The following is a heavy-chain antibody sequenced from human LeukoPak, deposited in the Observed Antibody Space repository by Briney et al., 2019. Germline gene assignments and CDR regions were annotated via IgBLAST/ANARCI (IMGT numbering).Heavy chain of an antibody. CDR1: GFTFSSYS. V-gene: IGHV3-21*01. Sequence: KPGGSLRLSCAASGFTFSSYSMNWVRQAPGKGLEWVSSISSSSSYIYYADSVKGRFTISRDNAKNSLYLQMNSLRAEDTAVYYCARDLRVVVPAAITLTDYYYYMDVWGKGTTVTVSS. CDR2: ISSSSSYI. D-gene: IGHD2-2*01. CDR3: ARDLRVVVPAAITLTDYYYYMDV. J-gene: IGHJ6*03.